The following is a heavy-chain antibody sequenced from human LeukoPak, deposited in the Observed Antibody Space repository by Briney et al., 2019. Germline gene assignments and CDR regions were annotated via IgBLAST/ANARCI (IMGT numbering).Heavy chain of an antibody. J-gene: IGHJ4*02. Sequence: GESLRISCKGSGYTFSSYWIGWVRQMPGKGLGWMGIIYPGDSDTRYSPSLQGQVTISVDTSIGTAYLQRSSLKASDTAIYYCARQNDFRLDYWGQGTLVTVSS. V-gene: IGHV5-51*01. CDR1: GYTFSSYW. CDR3: ARQNDFRLDY. D-gene: IGHD3-3*01. CDR2: IYPGDSDT.